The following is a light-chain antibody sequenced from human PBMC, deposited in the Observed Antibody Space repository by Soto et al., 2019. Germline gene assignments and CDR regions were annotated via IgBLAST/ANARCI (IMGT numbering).Light chain of an antibody. CDR3: NSFKTSSTWV. V-gene: IGLV2-14*01. J-gene: IGLJ3*02. CDR2: EVT. CDR1: SSDLGAYNS. Sequence: QSALTQPASVSGSPGQSITISCTGTSSDLGAYNSVSWYQQHPGKAPKLIIYEVTNRPSGVSHRFSGSKSGSTASLTISGLQPEDEADYYCNSFKTSSTWVFGGGTKLTVL.